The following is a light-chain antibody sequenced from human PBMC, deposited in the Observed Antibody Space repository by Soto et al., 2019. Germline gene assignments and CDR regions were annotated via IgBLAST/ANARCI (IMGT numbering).Light chain of an antibody. CDR2: DAS. Sequence: DIQMPQSPSSLSASVGDRVTITCQASQDINNYLNWYQQKPGKAPKLLIDDASNLEAGVPSRFSGSGSGTHFTLTISILQPEDIATYYCQEYEKLFSFGPGTKVDIK. CDR1: QDINNY. CDR3: QEYEKLFS. V-gene: IGKV1-33*01. J-gene: IGKJ3*01.